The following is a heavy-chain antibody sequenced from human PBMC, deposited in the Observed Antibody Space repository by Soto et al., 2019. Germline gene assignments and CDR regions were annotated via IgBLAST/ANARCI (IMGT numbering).Heavy chain of an antibody. Sequence: SETLSLTCTVSGGSISSGDYYWSWLRKPPGKGLEWIGYIYYSGSTYYNPSLKSRVTISVDTSKNQFSLKLSSVTAADTAVYYCARVGGQLLVDYYYGMDVWGQGTTVTAP. CDR1: GGSISSGDYY. J-gene: IGHJ6*02. D-gene: IGHD6-6*01. CDR2: IYYSGST. V-gene: IGHV4-30-4*01. CDR3: ARVGGQLLVDYYYGMDV.